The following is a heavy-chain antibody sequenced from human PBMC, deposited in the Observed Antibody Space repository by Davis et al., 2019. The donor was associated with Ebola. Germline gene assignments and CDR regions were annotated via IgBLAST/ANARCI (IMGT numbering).Heavy chain of an antibody. CDR3: ARYSGSGSMDV. Sequence: LSLTCAASGFTFSSYAMSWVRQAPGKGLEWVSYISSSSSTIYYTDSVKGRFTISRDNAQNSLSLQMNSLRDEDTAVYYCARYSGSGSMDVWGQGTTVTVSS. CDR2: ISSSSSTI. J-gene: IGHJ6*02. CDR1: GFTFSSYA. V-gene: IGHV3-48*02. D-gene: IGHD3-10*01.